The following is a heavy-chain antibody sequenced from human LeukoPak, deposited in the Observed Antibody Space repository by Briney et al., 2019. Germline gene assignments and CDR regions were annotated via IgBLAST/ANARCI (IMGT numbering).Heavy chain of an antibody. CDR1: GCTFSSYD. V-gene: IGHV1-69*05. CDR2: INPIIGTA. Sequence: SVKVSCXASGCTFSSYDMHWVRQAPGQGLEWMGWINPIIGTANYAQKFQGRVTITRDESTSTAYMELSSLRSEDTAVYYCAREGYYDRSGYIWGQGTMVTVSS. D-gene: IGHD3-22*01. CDR3: AREGYYDRSGYI. J-gene: IGHJ3*02.